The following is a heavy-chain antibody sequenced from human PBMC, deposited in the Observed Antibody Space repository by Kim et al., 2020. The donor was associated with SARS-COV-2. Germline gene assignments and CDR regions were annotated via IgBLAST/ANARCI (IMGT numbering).Heavy chain of an antibody. CDR2: ISWNSGSI. D-gene: IGHD2-15*01. Sequence: GGSLRLSCAASGFTFGDYAMHWVRQAPGKGLEWVSGISWNSGSIGYADSVKGRFTISRDNAKNSLYLQMNSLRAEDTALYYCAKDRGSGPPLNYYGMDVWGQGTTVTVSS. CDR3: AKDRGSGPPLNYYGMDV. CDR1: GFTFGDYA. V-gene: IGHV3-9*01. J-gene: IGHJ6*02.